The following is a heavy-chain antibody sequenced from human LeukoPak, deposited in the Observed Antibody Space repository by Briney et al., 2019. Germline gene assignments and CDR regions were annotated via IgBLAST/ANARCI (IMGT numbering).Heavy chain of an antibody. CDR3: TTDPDTAMLIFDY. CDR2: ISSSGSTI. V-gene: IGHV3-11*01. Sequence: PGGSLRLSCAASGFTFSDYYMSWIRQAPGKGLEWVSYISSSGSTIYYADSVKGRFTISRDNAKNSLYLQMNSLRAEDTAVYYCTTDPDTAMLIFDYWGQGTLVTVSS. J-gene: IGHJ4*02. CDR1: GFTFSDYY. D-gene: IGHD5-18*01.